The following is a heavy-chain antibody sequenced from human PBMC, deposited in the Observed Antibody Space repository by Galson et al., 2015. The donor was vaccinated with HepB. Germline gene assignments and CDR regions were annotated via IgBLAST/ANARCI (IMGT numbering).Heavy chain of an antibody. CDR3: AKGYGDYYWYFDL. Sequence: SLRLSCAASGFTFDDYAMHWVRQAPGKGLEWVSGISWNSGSIGYADSVKGRFTISRDNAKNSLYLQMNSLRAEDTALYYCAKGYGDYYWYFDLWGRGTLVTVSS. V-gene: IGHV3-9*01. CDR2: ISWNSGSI. CDR1: GFTFDDYA. D-gene: IGHD4-17*01. J-gene: IGHJ2*01.